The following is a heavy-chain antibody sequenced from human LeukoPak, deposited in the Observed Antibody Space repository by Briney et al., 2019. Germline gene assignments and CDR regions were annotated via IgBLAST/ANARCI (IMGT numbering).Heavy chain of an antibody. Sequence: SETLSLTCTVSGGSISSSSYYWGWIRQPPGKGLEWIGSIYYSGSTYYNPSLRSRVTISVDTSKNQFSLKLSSVTAADTAVYYCARDLSGPNAEYGYYYYMDVWGKGTTVTISS. CDR1: GGSISSSSYY. J-gene: IGHJ6*03. V-gene: IGHV4-39*07. CDR3: ARDLSGPNAEYGYYYYMDV. CDR2: IYYSGST. D-gene: IGHD3-10*01.